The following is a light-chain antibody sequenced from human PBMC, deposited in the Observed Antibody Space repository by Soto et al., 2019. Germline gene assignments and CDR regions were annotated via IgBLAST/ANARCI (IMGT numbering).Light chain of an antibody. CDR1: SSNIGAGYD. CDR2: GNS. CDR3: QSYDSGLSGYV. Sequence: QSVLTQPPSVSGAPGQRVTISCTGSSSNIGAGYDVHWYQQLPGTAPKLLIYGNSNRPSGVPDRFSGSKSGTSASLAITGRHAEVEADYYCQSYDSGLSGYVFGTGTKVTVL. V-gene: IGLV1-40*01. J-gene: IGLJ1*01.